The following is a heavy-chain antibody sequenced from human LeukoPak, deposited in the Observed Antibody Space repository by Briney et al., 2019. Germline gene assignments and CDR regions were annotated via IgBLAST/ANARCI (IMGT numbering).Heavy chain of an antibody. Sequence: ASVKVSCKASGYTFTGYYMHCVRQAPGQGLEWMGIINPSGGSTSYAQKFQGRVTMTRDMSTSTVYMELSSLRSEDTAVYYCARDLSGSGWYYYFDYWGQGTLVTVSS. CDR3: ARDLSGSGWYYYFDY. D-gene: IGHD6-19*01. J-gene: IGHJ4*02. CDR1: GYTFTGYY. CDR2: INPSGGST. V-gene: IGHV1-46*01.